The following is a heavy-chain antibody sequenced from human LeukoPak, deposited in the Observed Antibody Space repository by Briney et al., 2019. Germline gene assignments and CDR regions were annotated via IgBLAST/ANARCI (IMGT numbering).Heavy chain of an antibody. V-gene: IGHV3-30-3*01. CDR3: ARPLGEWVSHYYYGMDV. J-gene: IGHJ6*02. CDR1: GFTFSSYA. Sequence: GRSLRLSCAASGFTFSSYAMHWVRQAPGKGLEWVAVISYDGSNKYYADSVKGRFTISRDNSKNTLYLQMNSLRAEDTAVYYCARPLGEWVSHYYYGMDVWGHGTTVTVSS. CDR2: ISYDGSNK. D-gene: IGHD3-16*01.